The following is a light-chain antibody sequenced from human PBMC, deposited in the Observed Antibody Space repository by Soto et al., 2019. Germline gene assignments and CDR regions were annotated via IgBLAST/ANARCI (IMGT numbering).Light chain of an antibody. J-gene: IGKJ1*01. Sequence: DIRMTQSPSSLSSSVGDRVTIACRASQDISTYLAWYQQKPGKVPKLLIYAASTLLSGVPSRFSGSGSGTDFTLTISSLQPEDVATYYCQKYNTAPLTFGQGTKLEIK. V-gene: IGKV1-27*01. CDR1: QDISTY. CDR2: AAS. CDR3: QKYNTAPLT.